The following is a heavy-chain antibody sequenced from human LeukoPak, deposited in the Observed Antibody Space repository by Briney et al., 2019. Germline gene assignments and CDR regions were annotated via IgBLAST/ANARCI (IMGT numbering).Heavy chain of an antibody. Sequence: SETLSLTCTVSGGSISSYYWRWIRQPPGRGLEWIGYIYYSGSTNYNPSLKSRVTISVDTSKHQFSLKLSSVTAADTAVYYCARKNSYYYGSWTNWFDPWDQGTLVTVSS. V-gene: IGHV4-59*01. CDR3: ARKNSYYYGSWTNWFDP. CDR1: GGSISSYY. J-gene: IGHJ5*02. CDR2: IYYSGST. D-gene: IGHD3-10*01.